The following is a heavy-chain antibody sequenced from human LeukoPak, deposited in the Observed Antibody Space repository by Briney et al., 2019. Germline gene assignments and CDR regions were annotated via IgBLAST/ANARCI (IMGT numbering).Heavy chain of an antibody. J-gene: IGHJ2*01. Sequence: PGGSLGLSCAASGFTLSDYYMSWIRQTPGKGLEWVSYIGSSPSYTSYADSVKGRFTISRDNAKNSLYLQMNSLRAEDTAVYYCARGPQSLGWYFDLWGRGTLVTVSS. V-gene: IGHV3-11*05. CDR3: ARGPQSLGWYFDL. CDR2: IGSSPSYT. D-gene: IGHD7-27*01. CDR1: GFTLSDYY.